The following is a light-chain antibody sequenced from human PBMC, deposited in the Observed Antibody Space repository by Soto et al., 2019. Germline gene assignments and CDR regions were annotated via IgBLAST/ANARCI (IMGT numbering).Light chain of an antibody. J-gene: IGLJ3*02. CDR2: EVS. V-gene: IGLV2-8*01. CDR3: SSYAGSSTWV. CDR1: SSDVGGYNY. Sequence: QSAPTQPPSASGSPGQSATISCTGTSSDVGGYNYVSWYQQYPGKAPKLMIYEVSKRPSGVPDRFSGSKSGNTASLTVSGLQAEDEADYYCSSYAGSSTWVFGGGTKLTLL.